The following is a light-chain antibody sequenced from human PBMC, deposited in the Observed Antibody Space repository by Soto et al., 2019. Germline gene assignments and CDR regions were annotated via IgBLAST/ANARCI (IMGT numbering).Light chain of an antibody. J-gene: IGKJ5*01. V-gene: IGKV1-12*01. CDR1: QGVSTW. CDR2: TAS. CDR3: QQRSNWSIT. Sequence: DIQMTQSPSSVSASVGDRVTITCRASQGVSTWLAWYQQKPGKAPNLLIYTASSLQSGVPSRFSGSGSGTDFTLTISSLEPEDFAVYYCQQRSNWSITFGQGTRLEIK.